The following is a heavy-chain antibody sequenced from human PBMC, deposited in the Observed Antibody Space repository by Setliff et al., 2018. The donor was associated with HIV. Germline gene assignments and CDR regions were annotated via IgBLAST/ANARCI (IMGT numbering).Heavy chain of an antibody. J-gene: IGHJ5*02. Sequence: SETLSLTCTVSGGSISSGGYYWSWIRQHPGKGLEWIGYIHYTGSTYYNPSLKSRVTISVDTSKNQFSLKLSSVTAADTAAYYCAPYNTRSGYYSMGWFDPWGQGTLVTVSS. D-gene: IGHD3-3*01. CDR2: IHYTGST. V-gene: IGHV4-31*03. CDR3: APYNTRSGYYSMGWFDP. CDR1: GGSISSGGYY.